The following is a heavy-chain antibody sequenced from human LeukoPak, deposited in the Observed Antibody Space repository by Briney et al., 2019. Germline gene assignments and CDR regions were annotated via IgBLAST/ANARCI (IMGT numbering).Heavy chain of an antibody. D-gene: IGHD6-25*01. CDR2: MDTDGRTT. V-gene: IGHV3-74*01. CDR1: GFPFGNFW. Sequence: GGSLRLSCVVSGFPFGNFWMDWVRQVPGKGLVWVARMDTDGRTTDYADSVKGRFTISRDNARNTLYLQMRSLRADDTALYYCATDVTGSEDRWGQGTLVTVSS. J-gene: IGHJ5*02. CDR3: ATDVTGSEDR.